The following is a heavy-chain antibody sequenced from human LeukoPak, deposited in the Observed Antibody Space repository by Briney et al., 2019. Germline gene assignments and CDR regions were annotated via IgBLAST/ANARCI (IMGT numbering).Heavy chain of an antibody. CDR1: GYTFINYG. Sequence: ASVKVSCKASGYTFINYGVTWVRQAPGQGLEWMGGIIPIFGTANYAQKFQGRVTITADESTSTAYMELSSLRSEDTAVYYCATSEAAPYYYYGMDVWGQGTTVTVSS. CDR2: IIPIFGTA. V-gene: IGHV1-69*13. J-gene: IGHJ6*02. D-gene: IGHD6-6*01. CDR3: ATSEAAPYYYYGMDV.